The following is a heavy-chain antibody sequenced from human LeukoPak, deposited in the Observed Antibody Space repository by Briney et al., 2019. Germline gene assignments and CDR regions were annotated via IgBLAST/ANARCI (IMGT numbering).Heavy chain of an antibody. D-gene: IGHD4-17*01. CDR2: ITWNGGST. V-gene: IGHV3-20*04. CDR1: GFIFDDYG. J-gene: IGHJ4*02. CDR3: ARDRTMTTVTDFDS. Sequence: PGGFLRLSCAASGFIFDDYGMSWVRQAPGRGLEWVSVITWNGGSTSYADSVKGRFTISRDNAKNSLYLQMNSLRAEDTALYYCARDRTMTTVTDFDSWGQGTLVTVSS.